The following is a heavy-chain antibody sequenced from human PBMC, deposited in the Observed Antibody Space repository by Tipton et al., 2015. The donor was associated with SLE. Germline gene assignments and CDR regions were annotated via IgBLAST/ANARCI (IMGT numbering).Heavy chain of an antibody. V-gene: IGHV4-59*08. CDR1: GGSISGFY. CDR2: SHYGGST. CDR3: ARLPSGLAGSRSPWFAP. Sequence: TLSLTCTVSGGSISGFYWSWIRQPPGKGLEWIGYSHYGGSTNYNPSLNSRVTISVDPSRNQFSLSLTSVTAADTAVYYCARLPSGLAGSRSPWFAPWGQGTRVTVSS. J-gene: IGHJ5*02. D-gene: IGHD6-19*01.